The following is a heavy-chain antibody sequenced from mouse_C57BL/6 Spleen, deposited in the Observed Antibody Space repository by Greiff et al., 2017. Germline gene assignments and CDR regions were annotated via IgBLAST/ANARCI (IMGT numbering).Heavy chain of an antibody. J-gene: IGHJ1*03. V-gene: IGHV1-80*01. CDR1: GYAFSSYW. CDR3: ARSEYYCGVGVFDV. Sequence: QVHVKQSGAELVKPGASVKISCKASGYAFSSYWMNWVKQRPGKGLEWIGQIYPGDGDTNYNGKFKGKATLTADKSSSTAYMQLSSLTSEDSAVYFCARSEYYCGVGVFDVWGTGTTVTVSS. D-gene: IGHD1-1*01. CDR2: IYPGDGDT.